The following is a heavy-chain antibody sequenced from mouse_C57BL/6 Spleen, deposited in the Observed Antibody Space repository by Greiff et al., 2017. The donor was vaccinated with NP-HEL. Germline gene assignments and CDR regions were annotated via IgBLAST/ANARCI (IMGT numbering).Heavy chain of an antibody. CDR2: ISSGSSTI. V-gene: IGHV5-17*01. J-gene: IGHJ2*01. CDR3: ARDDYDGNVDY. Sequence: EVKLMESGGGLVKPGGSLKLSCAASGFTFSDYGMHWVRQAPEKGLEWVAYISSGSSTIYYAATVKGRFTISRDNAKNTLFLQMTSLRSEDTAMYYCARDDYDGNVDYWGQGTTLTVSS. CDR1: GFTFSDYG. D-gene: IGHD2-4*01.